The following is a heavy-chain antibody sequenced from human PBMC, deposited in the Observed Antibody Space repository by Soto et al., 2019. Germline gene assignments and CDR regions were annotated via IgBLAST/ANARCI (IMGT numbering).Heavy chain of an antibody. V-gene: IGHV3-23*01. CDR1: GFTFSSYV. Sequence: GWALRLSCAASGFTFSSYVMSWVRQGPGKGLEWVSGISGSGGNTYYADSVKGRFTISRDNSKNTLYLQMNSLRAEDTAVYYCAKVPYKNWNYLYFEYWGQGTLVTVSS. CDR3: AKVPYKNWNYLYFEY. CDR2: ISGSGGNT. D-gene: IGHD1-7*01. J-gene: IGHJ4*02.